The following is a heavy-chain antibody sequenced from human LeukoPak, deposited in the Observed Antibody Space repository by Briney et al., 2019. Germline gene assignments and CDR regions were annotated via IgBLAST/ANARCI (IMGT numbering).Heavy chain of an antibody. CDR1: GYTFTSYA. CDR3: ARVGEMATILWKKHAFDI. J-gene: IGHJ3*02. D-gene: IGHD5-24*01. V-gene: IGHV7-4-1*02. CDR2: INTNTGNP. Sequence: ASVKVSCKASGYTFTSYAMNWVRQAPGQGLEWMGWINTNTGNPTYAQGFTGRFVFSLDTSVSTAYLQISSLKAEDTAVYYCARVGEMATILWKKHAFDIWGQGTMVTVSS.